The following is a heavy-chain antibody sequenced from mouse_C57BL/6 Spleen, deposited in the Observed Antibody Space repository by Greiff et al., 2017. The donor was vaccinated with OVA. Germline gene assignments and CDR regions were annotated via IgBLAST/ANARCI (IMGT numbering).Heavy chain of an antibody. V-gene: IGHV1-80*01. Sequence: QVQLQQSGAELVKPGASVKISCKASGYAFSSYWMNWVKQRPGKGLEWIGQIYPGDGDTNYNGKFTGKATLTADKSSSTAYMQLSSLTSEDSAVYFCARYDGPSYWYFDVWGTGTTVTVSS. CDR2: IYPGDGDT. CDR3: ARYDGPSYWYFDV. D-gene: IGHD2-3*01. CDR1: GYAFSSYW. J-gene: IGHJ1*03.